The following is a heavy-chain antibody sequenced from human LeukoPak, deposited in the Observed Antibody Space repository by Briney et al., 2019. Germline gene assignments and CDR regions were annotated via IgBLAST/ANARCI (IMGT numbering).Heavy chain of an antibody. CDR1: GFTFSSYG. J-gene: IGHJ5*02. D-gene: IGHD3-3*01. V-gene: IGHV3-33*06. CDR3: AKGSSDYDFWSGYYDRAGWFDP. Sequence: GRSLRLSCAASGFTFSSYGMHWVRQAPGKGLEWVAVIWYDGSNKYYADSVKGRLTISRDNSKNTLYLQMSSLRAEDTAVYYCAKGSSDYDFWSGYYDRAGWFDPWGQGTLVTVSS. CDR2: IWYDGSNK.